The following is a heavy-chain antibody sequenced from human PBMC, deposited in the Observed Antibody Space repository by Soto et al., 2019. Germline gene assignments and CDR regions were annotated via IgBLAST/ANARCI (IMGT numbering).Heavy chain of an antibody. CDR1: GYTFTSYG. Sequence: ASVKVSFKASGYTFTSYGISWVRQAPGQGLEWMGWISAYNGNTNYAQKLQGRVTMTTDTSTSTAYMELRSLRSDDTAVYYCARGGRDKMESWPFDNWGQGKKVNVPS. V-gene: IGHV1-18*01. D-gene: IGHD3-16*01. CDR2: ISAYNGNT. J-gene: IGHJ3*02. CDR3: ARGGRDKMESWPFDN.